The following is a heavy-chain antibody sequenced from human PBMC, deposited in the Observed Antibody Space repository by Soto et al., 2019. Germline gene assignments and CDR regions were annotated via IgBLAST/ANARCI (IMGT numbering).Heavy chain of an antibody. Sequence: SETLSLTCKVSGGSMRGYSWSWIRQTPGEGLEWIGYVSHSGRTDYSPSLKNRVTISLDMSKNHFALHVNSVDPADTAVYYCARVAMENYHDMWSGSTSSALDVWGQGTTVTLSS. CDR2: VSHSGRT. J-gene: IGHJ6*02. CDR1: GGSMRGYS. D-gene: IGHD3-3*01. V-gene: IGHV4-59*13. CDR3: ARVAMENYHDMWSGSTSSALDV.